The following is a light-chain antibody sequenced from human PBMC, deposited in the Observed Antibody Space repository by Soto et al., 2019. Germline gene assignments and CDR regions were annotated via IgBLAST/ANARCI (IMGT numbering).Light chain of an antibody. CDR1: QSISNY. CDR2: ATS. J-gene: IGKJ3*01. CDR3: QQTYTSRFT. V-gene: IGKV1-39*01. Sequence: DVQMTQSPSSLSASVGDRVTITCRASQSISNYLNWYQQKPGKAPNLLIYATSNLQSGVPSRFRGGGSGTDFTLTITSLQPEDFATYYCQQTYTSRFTFGPGTKVEIK.